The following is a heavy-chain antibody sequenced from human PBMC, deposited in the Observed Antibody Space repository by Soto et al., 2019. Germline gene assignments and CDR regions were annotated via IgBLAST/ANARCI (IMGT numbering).Heavy chain of an antibody. CDR3: ARDRSAVTPYGMDV. J-gene: IGHJ6*02. V-gene: IGHV1-2*04. Sequence: ASVKVSCKASGYTFTGYYMHWVRQAPGQGLEWMGWINPNSGGTNYAQKFQGWVTMTRDTSISTAYMELSRLRSDDTAVYYCARDRSAVTPYGMDVWGQGTTVTVS. CDR1: GYTFTGYY. D-gene: IGHD4-4*01. CDR2: INPNSGGT.